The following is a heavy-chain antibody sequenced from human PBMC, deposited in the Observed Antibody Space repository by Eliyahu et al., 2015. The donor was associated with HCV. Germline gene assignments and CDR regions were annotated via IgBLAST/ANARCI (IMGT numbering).Heavy chain of an antibody. CDR3: ATSFLAMDIFDY. J-gene: IGHJ4*02. Sequence: EVQLLESGGGLVQPGGSLRLSCAASGFXFSSYAXSWVRQAPGKGLEWVSAISGSXGSTYYADSVKGRFTISRDNSKNTLYLQMNSLRAEDTAVYYCATSFLAMDIFDYWGQGTLVTVSS. D-gene: IGHD2-2*03. CDR1: GFXFSSYA. CDR2: ISGSXGST. V-gene: IGHV3-23*01.